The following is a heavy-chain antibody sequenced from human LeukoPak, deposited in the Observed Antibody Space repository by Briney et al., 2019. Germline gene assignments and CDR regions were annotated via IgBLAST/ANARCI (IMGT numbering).Heavy chain of an antibody. Sequence: ASVKVSCKASGYTFTSYVIHWVRQAPGQRLEWMGWINAGNGNTKYSQEFQDRVTITRDTSISTAYMELSSLGSEDTAVYFCARGIEAGYDYWGQGTLVTVSS. CDR3: ARGIEAGYDY. CDR2: INAGNGNT. J-gene: IGHJ4*02. V-gene: IGHV1-3*03. D-gene: IGHD5-12*01. CDR1: GYTFTSYV.